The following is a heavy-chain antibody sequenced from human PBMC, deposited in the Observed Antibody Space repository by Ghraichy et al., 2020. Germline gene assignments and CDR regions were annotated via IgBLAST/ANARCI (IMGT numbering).Heavy chain of an antibody. Sequence: SETLSLTCAVSGGSISSGGYSWSWIRQPPGAGLEWIGYIQENGSSYYNPSLKSRVNISADRSKNQFSLKVTSVTAADTAVYYCARGKGSFEYWGQGTRVPVSS. J-gene: IGHJ4*02. CDR3: ARGKGSFEY. V-gene: IGHV4-30-2*01. CDR1: GGSISSGGYS. CDR2: IQENGSS.